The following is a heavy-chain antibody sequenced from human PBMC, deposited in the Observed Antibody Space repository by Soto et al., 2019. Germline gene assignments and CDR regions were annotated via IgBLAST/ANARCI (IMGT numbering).Heavy chain of an antibody. D-gene: IGHD3-10*01. Sequence: GGSLILSCAASGFTFDDYGMSWVRQAPGKGLEWVSGINWNGGSTGYADSVKGRFTISRDNAKNSLYLQMNSLRAEDTALYHCARAHVWFGELDAFDTWGQGTMVTVSS. V-gene: IGHV3-20*01. CDR3: ARAHVWFGELDAFDT. J-gene: IGHJ3*02. CDR1: GFTFDDYG. CDR2: INWNGGST.